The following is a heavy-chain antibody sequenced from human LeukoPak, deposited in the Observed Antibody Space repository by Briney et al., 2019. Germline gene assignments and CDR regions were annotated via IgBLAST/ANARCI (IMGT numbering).Heavy chain of an antibody. D-gene: IGHD6-13*01. CDR3: ARGYSSSSYFNWFDP. V-gene: IGHV4-38-2*02. CDR1: GYSISSGYY. CDR2: IYHSGST. J-gene: IGHJ5*02. Sequence: SETLSLTCTVSGYSISSGYYWGWIRQPPGKGLEWIGNIYHSGSTFYNPSLKSRVTISVDTSKNQFSLKLSSVTAADTAVYYCARGYSSSSYFNWFDPWGQGTLVTVSS.